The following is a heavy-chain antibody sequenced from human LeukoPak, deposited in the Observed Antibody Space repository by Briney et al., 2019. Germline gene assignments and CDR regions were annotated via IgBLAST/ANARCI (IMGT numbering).Heavy chain of an antibody. CDR3: ARGEGLGTTNGGYYFAY. J-gene: IGHJ4*02. CDR1: GFTFSNYW. CDR2: IKQDGSDK. D-gene: IGHD1-26*01. Sequence: PGGSLRLSCATSGFTFSNYWMSWVRRAPGKGLEWVANIKQDGSDKYYADSVKGRFTISRDNAKNSLYLQMNTLRAEDTAVYYCARGEGLGTTNGGYYFAYWGQGSLVTVSS. V-gene: IGHV3-7*01.